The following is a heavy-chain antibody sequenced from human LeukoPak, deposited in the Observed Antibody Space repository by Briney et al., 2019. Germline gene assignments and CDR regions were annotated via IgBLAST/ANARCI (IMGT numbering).Heavy chain of an antibody. J-gene: IGHJ4*02. V-gene: IGHV1-18*01. Sequence: ASVKVSCKASGYILGRSRISWVRRAPGQGHEWMGWISVYNDNTKYAQKLQGRLTMTTDTSTSTAYMELRSLRSDDTAVYYCARATGRVVRGITWRYFDYWGQGTLVTVSS. CDR2: ISVYNDNT. D-gene: IGHD3-10*01. CDR1: GYILGRSR. CDR3: ARATGRVVRGITWRYFDY.